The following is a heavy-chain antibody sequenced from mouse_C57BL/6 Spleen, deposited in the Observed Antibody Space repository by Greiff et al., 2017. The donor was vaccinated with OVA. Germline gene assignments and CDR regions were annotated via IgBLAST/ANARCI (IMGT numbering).Heavy chain of an antibody. Sequence: VQLQQSGPELVKPGASVKISCKASGYAFSSSWMNWVKQRPGKGLEWIGRIYPGDGDTNYNGKFKGKATLTADKSSSTAYMQLSSLTSEDSAVYFCARELTGTRYFDYWGQGTTLTVSS. D-gene: IGHD4-1*01. CDR2: IYPGDGDT. V-gene: IGHV1-82*01. CDR1: GYAFSSSW. CDR3: ARELTGTRYFDY. J-gene: IGHJ2*01.